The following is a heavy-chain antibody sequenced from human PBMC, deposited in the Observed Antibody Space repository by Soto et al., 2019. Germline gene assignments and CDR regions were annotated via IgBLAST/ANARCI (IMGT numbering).Heavy chain of an antibody. CDR1: GGAFGRYS. J-gene: IGHJ4*02. D-gene: IGHD4-17*01. CDR2: VIPVFNTS. CDR3: ARGDEMTAVTIFEY. Sequence: GASVKVSCKASGGAFGRYSVSWVRQAPGQGLEWIGGVIPVFNTSNYSLKFQGRVAISADESTSTVFMELRSLRSEDTALYYCARGDEMTAVTIFEYWGQGTLVTRLL. V-gene: IGHV1-69*13.